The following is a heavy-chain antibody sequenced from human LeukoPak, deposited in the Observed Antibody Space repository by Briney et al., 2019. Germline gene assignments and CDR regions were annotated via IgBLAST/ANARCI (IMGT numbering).Heavy chain of an antibody. J-gene: IGHJ3*02. CDR1: GFTVSSNY. V-gene: IGHV3-53*01. D-gene: IGHD4-23*01. CDR3: AREAPLTTVVTPDAFDI. CDR2: IYSGGST. Sequence: SGGSLRLSCAASGFTVSSNYMSWVRQAPGKGLEWVSVIYSGGSTYYADSVKGRFTISRDNSKNTLYLQMNSLRAEDTAVYYCAREAPLTTVVTPDAFDIWGQGTMVTVSS.